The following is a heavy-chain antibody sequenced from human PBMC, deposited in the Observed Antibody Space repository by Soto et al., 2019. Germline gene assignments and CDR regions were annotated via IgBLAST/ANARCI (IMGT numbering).Heavy chain of an antibody. CDR2: ISYDGSNK. CDR3: AKDALQMGSSEAPWFDP. Sequence: QVQLVESGGGVVQPGRSLRLSCAASGFTFSSYGMHWVRQAPGKGLEWVAVISYDGSNKYYADSVKGRFTISRDNSKNTLYLQMNSLRAEDTAVYYCAKDALQMGSSEAPWFDPWGQGTLVTVSS. D-gene: IGHD6-13*01. CDR1: GFTFSSYG. J-gene: IGHJ5*02. V-gene: IGHV3-30*18.